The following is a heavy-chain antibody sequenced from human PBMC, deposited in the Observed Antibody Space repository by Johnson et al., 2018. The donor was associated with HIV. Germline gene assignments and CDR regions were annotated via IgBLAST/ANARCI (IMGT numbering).Heavy chain of an antibody. Sequence: QVQLVESGGGVVQPGRSLRLSCAASGFTFSDYGMHWIRQAPGKGLEWVSYISSSGSSIYYADSVKGRFTISRDNAKNSLYLQMNSLRAEDTAVSYCAVGKYCSSTSCYMGDAFDIWGQGTMVTVSS. V-gene: IGHV3-11*04. J-gene: IGHJ3*02. CDR1: GFTFSDYG. CDR3: AVGKYCSSTSCYMGDAFDI. CDR2: ISSSGSSI. D-gene: IGHD2-2*02.